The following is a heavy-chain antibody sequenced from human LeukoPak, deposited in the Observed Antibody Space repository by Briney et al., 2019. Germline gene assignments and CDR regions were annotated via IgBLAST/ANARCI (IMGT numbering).Heavy chain of an antibody. V-gene: IGHV3-7*03. CDR1: GFTFSGYW. D-gene: IGHD2-2*01. CDR3: ARRKPAVNPFYFDH. CDR2: IKRDGSEK. Sequence: GGSLRLSCEASGFTFSGYWMNWVRQAPGKGLEWVASIKRDGSEKYYVDTVKGRFTISRDNSKNSLYLQLDSLRVEDAAVYYCARRKPAVNPFYFDHWGQGTLVTVSS. J-gene: IGHJ4*02.